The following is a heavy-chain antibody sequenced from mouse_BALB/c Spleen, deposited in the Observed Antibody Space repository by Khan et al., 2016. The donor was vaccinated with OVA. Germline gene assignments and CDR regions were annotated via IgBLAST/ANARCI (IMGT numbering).Heavy chain of an antibody. J-gene: IGHJ4*01. CDR1: GYTFTDYD. CDR3: AKIFYGNSDAMDY. D-gene: IGHD2-1*01. V-gene: IGHV1-77*01. CDR2: IYPRSGST. Sequence: VQLKESGPELVKPGASVKMSCKASGYTFTDYDIRWVKQRAGQGLEWSGEIYPRSGSTYYNEQFKGKATLTANHPSNTAYMQLSSLTSEDSAVYFCAKIFYGNSDAMDYWGQGTAVTVSS.